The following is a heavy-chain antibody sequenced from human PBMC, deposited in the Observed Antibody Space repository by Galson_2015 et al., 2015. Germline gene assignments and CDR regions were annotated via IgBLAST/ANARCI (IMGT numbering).Heavy chain of an antibody. D-gene: IGHD3-3*02. CDR3: HFWGGYGY. V-gene: IGHV3-48*02. J-gene: IGHJ4*02. CDR1: GFTISSYS. CDR2: ISSSSSAI. Sequence: SLRLSCAASGFTISSYSMNWVRQAPGKGLEWVSYISSSSSAIYYADSVKGRFTTSRDNAKNSLYLQVNSLRDEDTAVYYCHFWGGYGYWGQGTLVTVSS.